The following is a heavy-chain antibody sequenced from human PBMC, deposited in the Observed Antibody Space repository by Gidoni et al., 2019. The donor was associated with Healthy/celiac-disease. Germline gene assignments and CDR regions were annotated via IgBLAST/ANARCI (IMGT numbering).Heavy chain of an antibody. D-gene: IGHD3-22*01. CDR3: ARRGLGECYYDSSGYCHSYYYYGMDV. CDR1: GYSFTSYW. Sequence: EVQLVQSGAEVKKPGESLKISCKGSGYSFTSYWIGGVRQMPGKGLEWMGIIYPGDSDTRYSPSFQGQVTISADKSISTAYLQWSSLKASDTAMYYCARRGLGECYYDSSGYCHSYYYYGMDVWGQGTTVTVSS. V-gene: IGHV5-51*01. CDR2: IYPGDSDT. J-gene: IGHJ6*02.